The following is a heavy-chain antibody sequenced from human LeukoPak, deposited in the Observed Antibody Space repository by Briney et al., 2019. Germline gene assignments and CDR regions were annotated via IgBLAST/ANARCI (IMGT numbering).Heavy chain of an antibody. Sequence: GGSLRLSCAASGFTFSSYAMHWVRQAPGKRLEWVAVISYDGSNKYYADSVKGRFTISRDNSKNTLYLQMNSLRAEDTAVYYCARDMESGSFAFDYWGQGTLVTVSS. CDR3: ARDMESGSFAFDY. J-gene: IGHJ4*02. V-gene: IGHV3-30-3*01. CDR1: GFTFSSYA. D-gene: IGHD1-26*01. CDR2: ISYDGSNK.